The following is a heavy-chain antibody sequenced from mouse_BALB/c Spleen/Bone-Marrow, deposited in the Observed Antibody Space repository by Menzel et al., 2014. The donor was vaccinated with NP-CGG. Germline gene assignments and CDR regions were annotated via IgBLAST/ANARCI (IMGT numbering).Heavy chain of an antibody. CDR1: GFTFSSYT. J-gene: IGHJ4*01. CDR2: ISSGGSYT. Sequence: EVMLVESGGGLVKPGGSLKLSCAASGFTFSSYTMSWVRQTPEKRLEWVATISSGGSYTNYPDSVKGRFTISRDNAKNAVWLQMSSLKSKDTAMYYCTRDLYDGYYCYAMDYWGQGTSVTGSS. V-gene: IGHV5-6-4*01. CDR3: TRDLYDGYYCYAMDY. D-gene: IGHD2-3*01.